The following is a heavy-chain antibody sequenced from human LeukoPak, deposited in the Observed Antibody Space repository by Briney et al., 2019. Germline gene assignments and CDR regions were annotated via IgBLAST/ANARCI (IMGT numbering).Heavy chain of an antibody. CDR1: GFTFGDYA. CDR2: IRSKAYGGTT. V-gene: IGHV3-49*03. CDR3: TRTRWATGTITDY. D-gene: IGHD1-1*01. Sequence: PGGSLRLSCTASGFTFGDYAMSWFSQAPGKGLEWVGFIRSKAYGGTTEYAASVKGTFTISRDDSKSIAYLQMNSLKIEDTAVYYCTRTRWATGTITDYWGQGTLVTVSS. J-gene: IGHJ4*02.